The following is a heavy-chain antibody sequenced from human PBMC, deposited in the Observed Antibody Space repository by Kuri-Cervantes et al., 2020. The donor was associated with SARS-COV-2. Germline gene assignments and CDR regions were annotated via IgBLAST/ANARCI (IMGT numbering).Heavy chain of an antibody. V-gene: IGHV3-30*03. Sequence: GESLKISCAASGFTFSTYGMHWVRQAPGKGLEWVALISYDGSNTYYADSVKGRFTISRDNSKNTLYLQMNSLRAEDTAVYYCARDPDGWFGEPPDAFDIWGQGTMVTVSS. CDR1: GFTFSTYG. D-gene: IGHD3-10*01. CDR3: ARDPDGWFGEPPDAFDI. J-gene: IGHJ3*02. CDR2: ISYDGSNT.